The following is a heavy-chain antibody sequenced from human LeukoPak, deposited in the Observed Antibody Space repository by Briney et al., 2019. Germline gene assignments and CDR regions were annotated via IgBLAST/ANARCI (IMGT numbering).Heavy chain of an antibody. CDR1: GFTFSSYA. D-gene: IGHD1-26*01. CDR3: AKDLASIGSRDFDY. CDR2: ISGSGGST. Sequence: QPGGSLRLSCAASGFTFSSYAMSWVRQAPGKGLGWVSAISGSGGSTYYADSVKGRFTISRDNSKNTLYLQMNSLRAEDTAVYYCAKDLASIGSRDFDYWGQGTLVTVSS. J-gene: IGHJ4*02. V-gene: IGHV3-23*01.